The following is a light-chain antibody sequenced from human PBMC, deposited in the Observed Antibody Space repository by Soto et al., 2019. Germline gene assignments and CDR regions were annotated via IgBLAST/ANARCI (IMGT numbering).Light chain of an antibody. Sequence: QLVLTQSPSASASLGASVKLTCTLTSGHRTYAIEWHQQQPEKGPRYLMKVNSDGSHSKGDGIPDRFSGSSSGAERYLTISSLQSEDEADYYCQTWGTGIPVFGGGTKLSVL. CDR3: QTWGTGIPV. V-gene: IGLV4-69*01. CDR1: SGHRTYA. J-gene: IGLJ3*02. CDR2: VNSDGSH.